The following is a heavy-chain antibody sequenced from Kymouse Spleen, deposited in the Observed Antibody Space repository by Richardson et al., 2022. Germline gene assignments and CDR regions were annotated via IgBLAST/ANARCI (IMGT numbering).Heavy chain of an antibody. J-gene: IGHJ4*02. CDR3: ARALYDILTGYSLDY. D-gene: IGHD3-9*01. V-gene: IGHV3-7*01. CDR2: IKQDGSEK. CDR1: GFTFSSYW. Sequence: EVQLVESGGGLVQPGGSLRLSCAASGFTFSSYWMSWVRQAPGKGLEWVANIKQDGSEKYYVDSVKGRFTISRDNAKNSLYLQMNSLRAEDTAVYYCARALYDILTGYSLDYWGQGTLVTVSS.